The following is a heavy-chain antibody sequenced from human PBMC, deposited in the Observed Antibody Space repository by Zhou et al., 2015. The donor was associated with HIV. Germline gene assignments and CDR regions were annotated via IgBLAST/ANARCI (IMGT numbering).Heavy chain of an antibody. CDR2: IIPIFGTA. V-gene: IGHV1-69*06. Sequence: QVQLVQSGAEVKKPGSSVKVSCKASGGTFSSYAISWVRQAPGQGLEWMGGIIPIFGTANYAQKFQGRVTITADKSTSTAYMELSSLRSEDTAVYYCARLLVQLWPPGDYYYGMDVWGQGTTVTVSS. CDR1: GGTFSSYA. J-gene: IGHJ6*02. D-gene: IGHD5-18*01. CDR3: ARLLVQLWPPGDYYYGMDV.